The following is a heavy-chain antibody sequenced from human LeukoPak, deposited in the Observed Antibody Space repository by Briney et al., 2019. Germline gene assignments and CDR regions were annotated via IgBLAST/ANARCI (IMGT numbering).Heavy chain of an antibody. CDR3: TRPTTVTTDDAFDI. J-gene: IGHJ3*02. V-gene: IGHV3-73*01. Sequence: GGSLRLSCAASRFTFSGSAMHWVRQASGKGLEWVGRIRSKANSYATAYAASVKGRFTISRDDSKNTAYLQMNSLKTEDTAVYYCTRPTTVTTDDAFDIWGQGTMVTVSS. CDR2: IRSKANSYAT. D-gene: IGHD4-17*01. CDR1: RFTFSGSA.